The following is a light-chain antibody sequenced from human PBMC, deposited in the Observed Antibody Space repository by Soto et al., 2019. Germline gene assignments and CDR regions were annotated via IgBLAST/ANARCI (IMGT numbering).Light chain of an antibody. CDR3: SSYTSSTTLDVV. J-gene: IGLJ2*01. Sequence: QSALTQPASVYGSPGQSITISCTGTSSDVGGHNYVSWYQQHPGTAPKLMIYEVTNRPSGVSNRFSGSKSGNTASLTISGLQAEDEADYYCSSYTSSTTLDVVFGGGTKVTVL. CDR1: SSDVGGHNY. V-gene: IGLV2-14*01. CDR2: EVT.